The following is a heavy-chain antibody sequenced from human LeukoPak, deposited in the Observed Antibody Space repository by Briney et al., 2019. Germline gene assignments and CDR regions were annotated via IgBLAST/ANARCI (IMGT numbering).Heavy chain of an antibody. V-gene: IGHV4-30-4*08. D-gene: IGHD2-15*01. CDR1: GGSISSGDYY. Sequence: SETLSLTCTVSGGSISSGDYYWSWIRQPPGKGLEWIGYIYYSGSTYYNPSLKSRVTISVDTSKNQFSLKLSSVTAADTAVYYWAREIIVLVVAAQTVYKWFDPWRQGTLVTVSS. J-gene: IGHJ5*02. CDR3: AREIIVLVVAAQTVYKWFDP. CDR2: IYYSGST.